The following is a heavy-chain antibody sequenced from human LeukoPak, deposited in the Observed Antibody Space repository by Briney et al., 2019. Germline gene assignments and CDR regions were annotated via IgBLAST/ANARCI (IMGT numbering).Heavy chain of an antibody. V-gene: IGHV4-61*01. CDR1: GGSISSSSYY. CDR3: ARVGDSNRRYYYYYYMDV. J-gene: IGHJ6*03. Sequence: SETLSLTCTVSGGSISSSSYYWSWIRQPPGKGLEWIGYIYYSGSTNYNPSLKSRVTISVDTSKNQFSLKLSSVTAADTAVYYCARVGDSNRRYYYYYYMDVWGKGTTVTVSS. D-gene: IGHD4-11*01. CDR2: IYYSGST.